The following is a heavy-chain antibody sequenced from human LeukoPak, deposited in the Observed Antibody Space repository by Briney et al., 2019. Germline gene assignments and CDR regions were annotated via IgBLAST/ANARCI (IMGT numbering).Heavy chain of an antibody. CDR3: ATGAMVRGDQRWDY. CDR2: IKQDGSEK. D-gene: IGHD3-10*01. V-gene: IGHV3-7*01. CDR1: GFTFSSDW. J-gene: IGHJ4*02. Sequence: GGSLRLSCAASGFTFSSDWMSGVRQAPGKRLEGVACIKQDGSEKYYVDSVKGRFTISRDNAKNSLYLQMNSLRAEDTAVYYCATGAMVRGDQRWDYWGQGTLVTVSS.